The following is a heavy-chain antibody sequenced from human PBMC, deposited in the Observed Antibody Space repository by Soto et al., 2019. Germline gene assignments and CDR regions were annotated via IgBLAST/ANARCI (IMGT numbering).Heavy chain of an antibody. CDR1: GGSISSGGYS. D-gene: IGHD5-12*01. V-gene: IGHV4-30-2*01. CDR3: ARGGYSGYDYLFPHFDY. CDR2: IYHSGST. Sequence: TSETLSLTCAVSGGSISSGGYSWSWIRQPPGKGLEWIGYIYHSGSTYYNPSLKSRVTISVDRSKNQFSLKLSSVTAADTAVYYCARGGYSGYDYLFPHFDYWGQGTLVTVSS. J-gene: IGHJ4*02.